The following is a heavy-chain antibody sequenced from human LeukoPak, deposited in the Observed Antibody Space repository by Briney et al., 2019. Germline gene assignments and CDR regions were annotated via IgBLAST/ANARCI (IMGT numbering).Heavy chain of an antibody. CDR2: IKPDGSQI. V-gene: IGHV3-7*01. D-gene: IGHD7-27*01. J-gene: IGHJ4*02. Sequence: GGSLRLSCAASGFTFSSYAMSWVRQAPGKWLEWVANIKPDGSQIYYVDSVKGRFTISRDNAKNSLYLQMNSLRAEDTAVYYCARDLNWETYWGQGTLVTVSS. CDR1: GFTFSSYA. CDR3: ARDLNWETY.